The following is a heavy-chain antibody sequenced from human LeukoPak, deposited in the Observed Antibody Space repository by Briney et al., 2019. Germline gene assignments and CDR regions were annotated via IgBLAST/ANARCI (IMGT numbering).Heavy chain of an antibody. Sequence: ASVTVSCKASGGTFSIYAISWVRQAPGQGLEWMGGIIPIFGTANYAQKFQGRVTITADKSTSTAYMELSSLRSEDTAVYYCARDWVRGVIPAYHQIWGQGTMVTVSS. J-gene: IGHJ3*02. V-gene: IGHV1-69*06. D-gene: IGHD3-10*01. CDR3: ARDWVRGVIPAYHQI. CDR2: IIPIFGTA. CDR1: GGTFSIYA.